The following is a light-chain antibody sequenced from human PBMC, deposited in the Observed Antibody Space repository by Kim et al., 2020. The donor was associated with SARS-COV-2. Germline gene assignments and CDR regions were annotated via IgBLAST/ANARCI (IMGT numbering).Light chain of an antibody. CDR2: DNA. CDR1: SSNIGTGYD. CDR3: QSYDSSLSGSV. Sequence: RVTISCTGSSSNIGTGYDVHWYQQLPGTAPKLLIYDNANRPSGVPDRFSASKSGTSASLAITGLQAEDEADYYCQSYDSSLSGSVFGGGTQLTVL. J-gene: IGLJ2*01. V-gene: IGLV1-40*01.